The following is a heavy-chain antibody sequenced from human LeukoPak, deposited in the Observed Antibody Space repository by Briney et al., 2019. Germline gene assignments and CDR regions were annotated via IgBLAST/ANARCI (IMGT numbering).Heavy chain of an antibody. D-gene: IGHD2-2*02. CDR2: INPNSGGT. CDR1: GYTFTGYY. J-gene: IGHJ5*02. CDR3: ARARGYCSSTSCYKNWFDP. Sequence: ASVKVSCKASGYTFTGYYMHWVRQAPGQGLEWMGWINPNSGGTNYAQKFQGRVTMTRDTSISTAYMELSRLRSDDTAVYYCARARGYCSSTSCYKNWFDPWGQGTLVTVSS. V-gene: IGHV1-2*02.